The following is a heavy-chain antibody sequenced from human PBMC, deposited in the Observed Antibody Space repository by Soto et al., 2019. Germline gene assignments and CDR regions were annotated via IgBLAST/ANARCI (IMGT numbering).Heavy chain of an antibody. J-gene: IGHJ4*02. CDR2: ISYDGSNK. CDR1: GFTFSSYG. V-gene: IGHV3-30*18. D-gene: IGHD1-26*01. CDR3: AKDIVGATEAVDY. Sequence: QVQLVESGGGVVQPGRSLRLSCAASGFTFSSYGMHWVRQAPGKGLEWVAVISYDGSNKYYADSVKGRFTISRDNSKNTLYLQMNSLRAEDTAVYYCAKDIVGATEAVDYWGQGTLVTVSS.